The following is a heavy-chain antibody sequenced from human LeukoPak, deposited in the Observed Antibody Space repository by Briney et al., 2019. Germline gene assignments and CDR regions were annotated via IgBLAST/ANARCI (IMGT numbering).Heavy chain of an antibody. V-gene: IGHV5-51*01. CDR2: IYPGDSDT. CDR1: GFSFTSCW. CDR3: ARVPHYYGSGSYYNEGAFDI. Sequence: GESLKISCKGSGFSFTSCWIGWVRQMPGKGLEWMGIIYPGDSDTRYSPSFQGQVTISADKSISTAYLQWSSLKASDTAMYYCARVPHYYGSGSYYNEGAFDIWGQGTMVTVSS. D-gene: IGHD3-10*01. J-gene: IGHJ3*02.